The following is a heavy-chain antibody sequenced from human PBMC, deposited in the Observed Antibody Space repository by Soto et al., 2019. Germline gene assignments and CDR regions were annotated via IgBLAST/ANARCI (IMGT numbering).Heavy chain of an antibody. D-gene: IGHD5-12*01. CDR2: IDPSDSYT. J-gene: IGHJ4*02. V-gene: IGHV5-10-1*01. Sequence: GESLKISCKGSGYSFTSYWISWVRQMPGKGLEWMGRIDPSDSYTNYSPSFQGHVTISADKSISTAYLQWSSLKASDTAMYYCATALEGYCGYDYEGFDYWGQGTLVTVSS. CDR3: ATALEGYCGYDYEGFDY. CDR1: GYSFTSYW.